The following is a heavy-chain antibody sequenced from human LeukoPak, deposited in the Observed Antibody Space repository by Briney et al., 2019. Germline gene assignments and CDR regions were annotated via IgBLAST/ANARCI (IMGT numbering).Heavy chain of an antibody. Sequence: GGSLRLSCAASGFTFSNYATYWVRQAPGRGLEYVSAISTNGGSTDYANSVKGRFTISRDNSDNRVFLQMGTLRAEDMAVYYCARGGYYDSSGSFDYWGQGILVTVSS. J-gene: IGHJ4*02. CDR1: GFTFSNYA. D-gene: IGHD3-22*01. V-gene: IGHV3-64*01. CDR2: ISTNGGST. CDR3: ARGGYYDSSGSFDY.